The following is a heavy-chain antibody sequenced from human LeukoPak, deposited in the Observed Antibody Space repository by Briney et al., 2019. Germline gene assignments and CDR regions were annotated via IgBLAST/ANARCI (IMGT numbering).Heavy chain of an antibody. J-gene: IGHJ4*02. D-gene: IGHD2-8*02. Sequence: GGSLRLSCAASGITVSSNYMAWVRQAPGKGLEWVSYISSSSSTIYYADSVKGRFTISRDNAKNSLYLQMNSLRAEDTAVYYCARDSTGGTDYWGQGTLVTVSS. V-gene: IGHV3-48*01. CDR2: ISSSSSTI. CDR1: GITVSSNY. CDR3: ARDSTGGTDY.